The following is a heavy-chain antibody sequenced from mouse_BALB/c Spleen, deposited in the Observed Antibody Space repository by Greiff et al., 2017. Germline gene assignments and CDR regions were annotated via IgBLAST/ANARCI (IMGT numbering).Heavy chain of an antibody. CDR1: GYTFTDYA. D-gene: IGHD2-1*01. V-gene: IGHV1S137*01. J-gene: IGHJ3*01. Sequence: VKLMESGAELVRPGVSVKISCKGSGYTFTDYAMHWVKQSHAKSLEWIGVISTYYGDASYNQKFKGKATMTVDKSSSTAYMELARLTSEDSAIYYCARSYGNFPWFAYWGQGTLVTVSA. CDR3: ARSYGNFPWFAY. CDR2: ISTYYGDA.